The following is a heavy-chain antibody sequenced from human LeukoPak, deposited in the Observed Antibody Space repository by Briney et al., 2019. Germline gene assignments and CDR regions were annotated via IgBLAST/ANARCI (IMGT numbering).Heavy chain of an antibody. CDR2: INHSGST. CDR3: AARGGWFDP. CDR1: GGSFSGYY. Sequence: PSETLSLTCAVYGGSFSGYYWSWIRQPPGKGLEWIGEINHSGSTNYNPSLTSRVTISVDTSKNQFSLKLSSVTAADTAVYYCAARGGWFDPWGQGTLVTVSS. J-gene: IGHJ5*02. V-gene: IGHV4-34*01. D-gene: IGHD3-10*01.